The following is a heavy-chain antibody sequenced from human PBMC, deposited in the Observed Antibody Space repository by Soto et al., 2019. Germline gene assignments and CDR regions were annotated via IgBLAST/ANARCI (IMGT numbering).Heavy chain of an antibody. CDR3: ARESKLLWFGEFPRYYYYGMDV. Sequence: QVQLQQWGAGLLKPSETLSLTCAVYGGSFSGYYWSWIRQPPGKGLEWIGEINHSGSTNYNPSLKGRVTISVDTSKNPFSLKLSSVTAADTAVYYCARESKLLWFGEFPRYYYYGMDVWGQGTTVTVSS. CDR2: INHSGST. CDR1: GGSFSGYY. V-gene: IGHV4-34*01. J-gene: IGHJ6*02. D-gene: IGHD3-10*01.